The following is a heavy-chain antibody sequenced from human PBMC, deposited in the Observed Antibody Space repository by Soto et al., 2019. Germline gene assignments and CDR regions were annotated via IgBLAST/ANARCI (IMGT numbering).Heavy chain of an antibody. CDR2: INPNSGGT. J-gene: IGHJ3*02. CDR3: ARVRYNSPFDAFDI. Sequence: QVQLVQSGAEVKKPGASVKVSCKASGYTFTGYYIHWVRQAPGQGREWMGWINPNSGGTNYAQRFQDWVTMTRDTSISTAYMELSRLRSDDTAVYYWARVRYNSPFDAFDIWGQGTMVTVSS. CDR1: GYTFTGYY. D-gene: IGHD6-13*01. V-gene: IGHV1-2*04.